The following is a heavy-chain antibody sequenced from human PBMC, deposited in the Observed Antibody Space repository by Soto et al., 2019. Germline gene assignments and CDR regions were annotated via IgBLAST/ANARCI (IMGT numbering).Heavy chain of an antibody. CDR1: GFTFSSYA. J-gene: IGHJ4*02. CDR2: ISYDGSNK. CDR3: ARDLRLYSSSSAGDY. V-gene: IGHV3-30-3*01. Sequence: VQLVESGGGVVQPGRSLRLSCAASGFTFSSYAMHWVRQAPGKGLEWVAVISYDGSNKYYADSVKGRFTISRDNSKNTLYLQMNSLRAEDTAVYYCARDLRLYSSSSAGDYWGQGTLVTVSS. D-gene: IGHD6-6*01.